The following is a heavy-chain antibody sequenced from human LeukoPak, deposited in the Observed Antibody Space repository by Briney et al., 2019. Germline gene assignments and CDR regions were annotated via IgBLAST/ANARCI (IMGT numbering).Heavy chain of an antibody. J-gene: IGHJ2*01. Sequence: SETLSLTCAVYGGSFSGHYWSWIRQPPGKGLEWIGEINHSGSTNYNPSLKSRVTISVDTSKNQFSLKLSSVTAADTAVYYCARARVIAARPWYFDLWGRGTLVTVSS. CDR3: ARARVIAARPWYFDL. CDR2: INHSGST. CDR1: GGSFSGHY. D-gene: IGHD6-6*01. V-gene: IGHV4-34*01.